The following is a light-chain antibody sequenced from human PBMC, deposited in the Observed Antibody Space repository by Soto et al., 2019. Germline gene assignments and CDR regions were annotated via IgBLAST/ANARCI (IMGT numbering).Light chain of an antibody. J-gene: IGKJ3*01. CDR1: QSVSSN. V-gene: IGKV3D-15*01. Sequence: EIVMTQSPATLSVSPGERATLSCRASQSVSSNLAWHQQKPGQVPRLLIYGASTRATGIPARFSGSGAGTECTLTISSLQSEDFAVYYYQQYNNWAFTFGPGTKVDIK. CDR2: GAS. CDR3: QQYNNWAFT.